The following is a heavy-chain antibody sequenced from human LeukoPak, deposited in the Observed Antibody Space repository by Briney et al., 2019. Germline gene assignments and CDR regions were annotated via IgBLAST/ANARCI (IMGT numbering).Heavy chain of an antibody. J-gene: IGHJ4*02. CDR2: MSYDGSNE. D-gene: IGHD2-8*01. CDR1: GFMFRTYA. V-gene: IGHV3-30*04. Sequence: SGGSLRLSCAASGFMFRTYAMHWVRQAPGKGLEWVAVMSYDGSNEYYADSVKGRFSISRDNSKNTLYLEMTSLRPEDTAVYYCARAGLYAGSGLDFWGQGTLVTVSS. CDR3: ARAGLYAGSGLDF.